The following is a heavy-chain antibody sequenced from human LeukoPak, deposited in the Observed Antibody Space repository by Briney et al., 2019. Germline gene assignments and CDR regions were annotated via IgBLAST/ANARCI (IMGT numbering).Heavy chain of an antibody. CDR3: TRQDLVLMVYAFDY. D-gene: IGHD2-8*01. J-gene: IGHJ4*02. CDR1: GFTFGDYA. Sequence: GGSLRLSCTASGFTFGDYAMSWVRQAPGKGLEWVGFIRSKAYGGTTEYAASVKGRFTISRDDSKSIAYLQMNSLKTEDTAVYYCTRQDLVLMVYAFDYWGQGTLVTVSS. V-gene: IGHV3-49*04. CDR2: IRSKAYGGTT.